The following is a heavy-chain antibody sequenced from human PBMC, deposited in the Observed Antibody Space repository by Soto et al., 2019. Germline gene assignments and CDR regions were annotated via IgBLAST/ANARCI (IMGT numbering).Heavy chain of an antibody. J-gene: IGHJ6*02. Sequence: SQTLSLTCAISGDSVSSNSAAWNWIRQSPSRGLEWLGRTYYRSKWYNDYAVSVKSRITINPDTSKNQFSLQLNSVTPEDTAVYYCARDLTAYYDFRSGYPALYYYYYGMDVWGQGTTVTVSS. D-gene: IGHD3-3*01. CDR3: ARDLTAYYDFRSGYPALYYYYYGMDV. V-gene: IGHV6-1*01. CDR1: GDSVSSNSAA. CDR2: TYYRSKWYN.